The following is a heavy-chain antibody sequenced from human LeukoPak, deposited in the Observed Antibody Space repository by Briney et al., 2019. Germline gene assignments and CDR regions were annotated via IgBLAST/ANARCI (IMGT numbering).Heavy chain of an antibody. J-gene: IGHJ4*02. CDR2: KYNSGST. CDR3: ASHSGYDYFDY. CDR1: GGSVSSYY. Sequence: SETLSLTCTVSGGSVSSYYWSWIRQPPGKGLEWIGYKYNSGSTNYNPSLKSRVTISVDTSENQFSLKLSSVTAADTAVYYCASHSGYDYFDYWGQGTLVTVSS. D-gene: IGHD5-12*01. V-gene: IGHV4-59*02.